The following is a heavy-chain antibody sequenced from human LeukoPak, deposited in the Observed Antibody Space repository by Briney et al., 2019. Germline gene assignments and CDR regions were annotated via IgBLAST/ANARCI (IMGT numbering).Heavy chain of an antibody. D-gene: IGHD4-11*01. CDR1: GFTFSSYW. J-gene: IGHJ5*02. CDR3: ARDREYTDYLHNWFDP. Sequence: PGGSLRLSCAASGFTFSSYWMSWVRQAPGKGLEWVANIKQDGSEKYYVDSVKGRFTISRDNAKKSLFLQMNSLRPEDTSVYYCARDREYTDYLHNWFDPWGQGTLVTVSS. CDR2: IKQDGSEK. V-gene: IGHV3-7*01.